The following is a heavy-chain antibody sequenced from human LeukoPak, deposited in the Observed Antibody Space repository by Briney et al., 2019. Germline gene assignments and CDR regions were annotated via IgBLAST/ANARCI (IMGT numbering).Heavy chain of an antibody. J-gene: IGHJ6*02. CDR3: ATYKNWVAGDV. CDR2: IKEDESQE. CDR1: GFSFSDSW. V-gene: IGHV3-7*01. D-gene: IGHD7-27*01. Sequence: GGSLRLSCAASGFSFSDSWMSWVRQAPGKGPEWVANIKEDESQEHYADSVKGRFTVSTDNAKNSLFLQMNSLRVEDTAVYYCATYKNWVAGDVWGQGTTVSVSS.